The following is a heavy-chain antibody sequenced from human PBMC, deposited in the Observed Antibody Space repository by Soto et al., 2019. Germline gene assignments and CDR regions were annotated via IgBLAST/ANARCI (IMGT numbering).Heavy chain of an antibody. V-gene: IGHV3-23*01. CDR2: IGGSGGKT. CDR3: AKEAGDYGASTYPYDYYYYMDV. D-gene: IGHD4-17*01. J-gene: IGHJ6*03. CDR1: GFTFSRYT. Sequence: GGSLRLSCEASGFTFSRYTMSWVRQAPGKGLEWVSGIGGSGGKTYYAESVRGRFTISRDNSKNTLYLQMNSLRAEDAAVYYCAKEAGDYGASTYPYDYYYYMDVWGKGTTVTVSS.